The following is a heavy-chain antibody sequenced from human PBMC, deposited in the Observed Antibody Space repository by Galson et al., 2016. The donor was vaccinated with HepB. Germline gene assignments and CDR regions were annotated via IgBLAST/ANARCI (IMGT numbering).Heavy chain of an antibody. J-gene: IGHJ3*01. CDR3: ARHECRGSDCFSAYGF. Sequence: QSGAEVTKPGESLKISCKGSGYRFANYWIGWVRQMPGKGLESMGIVYPGNSEIRYSPSFQGQVTISADKSITTVYLQWNSLKASDSAIYYCARHECRGSDCFSAYGFWGQGTVVTVSS. D-gene: IGHD2-21*02. CDR2: VYPGNSEI. CDR1: GYRFANYW. V-gene: IGHV5-51*01.